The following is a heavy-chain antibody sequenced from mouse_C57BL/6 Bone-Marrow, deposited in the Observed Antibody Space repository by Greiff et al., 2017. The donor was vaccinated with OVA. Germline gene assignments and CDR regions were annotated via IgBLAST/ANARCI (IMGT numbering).Heavy chain of an antibody. V-gene: IGHV3-8*01. D-gene: IGHD1-1*01. CDR2: ISYSGST. CDR3: ARSLITTVVDWYFDI. CDR1: GYSITSDY. Sequence: EVKLLESGPGLAKPSQTLSLTCSVTGYSITSDYWNWIRKFPGNKLEYMGYISYSGSTYYNPSLKSRISITRDTSKNQYYLQLNSVTTEDTATYYCARSLITTVVDWYFDIWGTGTTVTVAS. J-gene: IGHJ1*03.